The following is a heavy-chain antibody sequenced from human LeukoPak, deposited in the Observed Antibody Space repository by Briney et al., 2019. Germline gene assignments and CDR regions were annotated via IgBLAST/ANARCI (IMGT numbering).Heavy chain of an antibody. Sequence: GGSLRLSCAASGITFSSHSMNWVRQAPGKGLEWVSYIGSDTSIVYYADSVKGRFTISRDNGKNSLYLQMNSLRAEDTAVYYCAKDVAVVTSVGYFDYWGQGTLVTVSS. D-gene: IGHD5-18*01. V-gene: IGHV3-48*01. J-gene: IGHJ4*02. CDR3: AKDVAVVTSVGYFDY. CDR2: IGSDTSIV. CDR1: GITFSSHS.